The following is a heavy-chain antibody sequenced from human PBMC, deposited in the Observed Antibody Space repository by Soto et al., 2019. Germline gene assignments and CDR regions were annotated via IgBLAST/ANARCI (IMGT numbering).Heavy chain of an antibody. Sequence: GASVKVSCKASGYTFTSYAMHWVRQAPGQRLEWMGWINAGNGNTKYSQKFQGRVTITRDTSASTAYMELSSLRSEDTAVYYCARSGRGRVSVGVDFWSGYPSYYYYYMDVWGKGTTVTVSS. J-gene: IGHJ6*03. CDR2: INAGNGNT. CDR3: ARSGRGRVSVGVDFWSGYPSYYYYYMDV. V-gene: IGHV1-3*01. D-gene: IGHD3-3*01. CDR1: GYTFTSYA.